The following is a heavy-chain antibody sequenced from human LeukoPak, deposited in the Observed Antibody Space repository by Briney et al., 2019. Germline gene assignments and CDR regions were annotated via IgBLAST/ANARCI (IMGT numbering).Heavy chain of an antibody. CDR2: IYYTGST. J-gene: IGHJ4*02. Sequence: SETLSLTCTVSGGSISSYYWSWIRQPPGKGLEWIGYIYYTGSTNYNPSLKSRATISGDTSKNQFSLKLTSVTAADTAVYYCARDRDSSGWFDYWGQGTLVTVSS. D-gene: IGHD3-22*01. CDR1: GGSISSYY. V-gene: IGHV4-59*01. CDR3: ARDRDSSGWFDY.